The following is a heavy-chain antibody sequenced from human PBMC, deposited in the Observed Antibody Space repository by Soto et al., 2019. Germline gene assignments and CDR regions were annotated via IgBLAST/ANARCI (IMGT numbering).Heavy chain of an antibody. Sequence: AETLSLTCTVSGDSIIIRDFYCGGARQPPGKGLEWIGSIFYLGSSYYNPSLKSRVTMSVDTSKNQFSLRLRSVTAADTALYFCARHSSALRKNKCSDPSGPGSMVTVFS. CDR3: ARHSSALRKNKCSDP. CDR1: GDSIIIRDFY. D-gene: IGHD3-10*02. V-gene: IGHV4-39*01. J-gene: IGHJ5*02. CDR2: IFYLGSS.